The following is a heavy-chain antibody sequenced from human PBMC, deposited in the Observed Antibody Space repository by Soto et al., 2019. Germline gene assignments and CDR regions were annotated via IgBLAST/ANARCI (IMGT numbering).Heavy chain of an antibody. CDR3: ARDRTYGMDV. Sequence: QGQLQKPGQGLVKPSKTLSLPGIFSVASIGSGGSYWGGTRQHPGKGLEWIGYIYYSGSTYYNPSLKSRVTISVDTSKNQFSLKLSSVTAADTAVYYCARDRTYGMDVWGQGTTVTVSS. V-gene: IGHV4-31*03. J-gene: IGHJ6*02. CDR1: VASIGSGGSY. CDR2: IYYSGST.